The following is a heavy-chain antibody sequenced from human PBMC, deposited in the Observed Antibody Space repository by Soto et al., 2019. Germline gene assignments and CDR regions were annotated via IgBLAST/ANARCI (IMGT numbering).Heavy chain of an antibody. D-gene: IGHD5-12*01. V-gene: IGHV1-69*08. CDR2: IIPRLDRV. CDR1: GGTFSNST. J-gene: IGHJ4*02. Sequence: QVQLVQSGAEVKKPGSSVKVSCKASGGTFSNSTFSWVRQAPGHGLEWMGRIIPRLDRVNYAQKLQGRVTITADKYTGTIYEELSSRRSEDTAIYYCAIDPRMDILSTACFDHWGQGTLVTVSS. CDR3: AIDPRMDILSTACFDH.